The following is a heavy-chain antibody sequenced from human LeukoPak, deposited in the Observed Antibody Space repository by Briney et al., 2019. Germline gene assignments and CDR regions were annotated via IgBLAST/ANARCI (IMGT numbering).Heavy chain of an antibody. Sequence: AASVKVSCKASGYTFTSYYMHWVRQAPGQGLEWMGIINPSGGSTSYAQKFQGRVTMTRDTSTSTVYMELSSLRSEDTAVYYCARDVVQTRSENWFDPWGQGTLVTVSS. D-gene: IGHD6-25*01. V-gene: IGHV1-46*01. J-gene: IGHJ5*02. CDR2: INPSGGST. CDR3: ARDVVQTRSENWFDP. CDR1: GYTFTSYY.